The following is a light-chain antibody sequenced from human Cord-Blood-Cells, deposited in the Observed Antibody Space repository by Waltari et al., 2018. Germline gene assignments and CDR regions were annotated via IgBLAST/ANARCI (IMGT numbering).Light chain of an antibody. V-gene: IGKV3-11*01. CDR1: QSVSSY. CDR2: DAS. CDR3: QQRSNWIT. Sequence: EIVLTQSPATLSLSPGERATLSCRASQSVSSYLACYQQKPGQATRLLIYDASNRATGIPARFSGSGSGTDFTLTISSLEPEDFAVYYCQQRSNWITFGQGTRLEIK. J-gene: IGKJ5*01.